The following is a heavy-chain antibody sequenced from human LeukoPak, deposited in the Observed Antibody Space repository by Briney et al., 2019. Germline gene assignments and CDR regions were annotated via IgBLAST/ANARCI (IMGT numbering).Heavy chain of an antibody. Sequence: PGGSLRLSCAASGFAFSDYILDWVRQAPGKGLEWVGRIRRRGQSYTTEYAASVEGRFTISREDSKNSMYLHMNSPKAEDTAVYYCCRDGGVRDKTAFDVWGQGTMVTVSS. D-gene: IGHD3-16*01. CDR2: IRRRGQSYTT. V-gene: IGHV3-72*01. CDR1: GFAFSDYI. J-gene: IGHJ3*01. CDR3: CRDGGVRDKTAFDV.